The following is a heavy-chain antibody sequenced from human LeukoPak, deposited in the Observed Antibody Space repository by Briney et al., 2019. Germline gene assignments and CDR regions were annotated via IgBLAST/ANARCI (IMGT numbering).Heavy chain of an antibody. D-gene: IGHD3-3*01. CDR1: GGSISSGGYY. J-gene: IGHJ4*02. Sequence: SETLSLTCTVSGGSISSGGYYWSWIRQPPGKGLEWIGYIYYSGSTNYNPSLKSRVTISVDTSKNQFSLKLSSVTAADTAVYYCARGTRVFFGVVTDLDYWGQGTLVTVSS. CDR2: IYYSGST. CDR3: ARGTRVFFGVVTDLDY. V-gene: IGHV4-61*08.